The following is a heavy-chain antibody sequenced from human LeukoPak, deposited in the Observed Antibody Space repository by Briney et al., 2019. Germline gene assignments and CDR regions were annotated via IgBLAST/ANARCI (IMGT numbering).Heavy chain of an antibody. CDR1: GGTFSSYA. J-gene: IGHJ4*02. D-gene: IGHD3/OR15-3a*01. V-gene: IGHV1-69*13. CDR3: AKDLSSGTGRGFDY. CDR2: IIPIFGTA. Sequence: SVKVSCKASGGTFSSYAISWVRQAPGQGLEWMGGIIPIFGTANYAQKFQGRVTITADESTSTAYMELSSLRSEDTALYYCAKDLSSGTGRGFDYWGRGTLVTVSS.